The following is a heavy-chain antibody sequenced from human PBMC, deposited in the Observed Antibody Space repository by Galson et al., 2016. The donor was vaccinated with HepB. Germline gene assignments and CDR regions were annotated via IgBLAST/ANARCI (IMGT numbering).Heavy chain of an antibody. J-gene: IGHJ4*02. CDR1: GFSFNIYA. CDR3: AKDRGYHDSDSGEFDY. D-gene: IGHD3-3*01. Sequence: SLRLSCAASGFSFNIYAMSWVRQAPGKGLECVSGISGSGDGTYYADSVKGRFTISRDNFKDMLYLQMDSLRAEDTAIYFCAKDRGYHDSDSGEFDYWGQGTPVTVSS. CDR2: ISGSGDGT. V-gene: IGHV3-23*01.